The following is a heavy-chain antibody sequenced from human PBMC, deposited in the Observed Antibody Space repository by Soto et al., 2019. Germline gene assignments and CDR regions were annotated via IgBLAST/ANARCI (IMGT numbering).Heavy chain of an antibody. D-gene: IGHD3-10*01. CDR3: ARTYMVRGVIIRGYYYYGMDV. CDR2: MNPNSGNT. V-gene: IGHV1-8*01. CDR1: RYTFTSYD. J-gene: IGHJ6*02. Sequence: SVKVSFKASRYTFTSYDIHWVRQATGQGLEWMGWMNPNSGNTGYAQKFQGRVTMTRNTSIGTAYMELSSLRSEDTAVYYCARTYMVRGVIIRGYYYYGMDVWGQGTTVTVSS.